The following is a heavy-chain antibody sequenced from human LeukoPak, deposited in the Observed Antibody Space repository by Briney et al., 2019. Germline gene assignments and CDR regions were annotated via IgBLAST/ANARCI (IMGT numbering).Heavy chain of an antibody. CDR2: ITSYSSTI. Sequence: GGSLRLSCAASGFPFSSYSMNWVRQAPGRGLEWVSYITSYSSTIYYADSVKGRFTISRDNAENSLYLQMNSLRAEDTAVYYCARGSDYYDSSGYGYWGQGTLVTVSS. V-gene: IGHV3-48*01. D-gene: IGHD3-22*01. J-gene: IGHJ4*02. CDR3: ARGSDYYDSSGYGY. CDR1: GFPFSSYS.